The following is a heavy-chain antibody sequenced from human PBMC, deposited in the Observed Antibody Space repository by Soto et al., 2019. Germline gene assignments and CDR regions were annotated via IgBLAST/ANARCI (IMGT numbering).Heavy chain of an antibody. D-gene: IGHD3-16*01. CDR1: GFTFSDYY. V-gene: IGHV3-11*01. J-gene: IGHJ6*02. CDR3: ARVGQDYYYGMDV. Sequence: GGSLRLSCSASGFTFSDYYMSWIRQAPGKGLEWVSYISSSGGGIYYADSLKGRFTISRDNAKNSLYLLMNSLRAEDTALYYCARVGQDYYYGMDVWGQGTTVTVSS. CDR2: ISSSGGGI.